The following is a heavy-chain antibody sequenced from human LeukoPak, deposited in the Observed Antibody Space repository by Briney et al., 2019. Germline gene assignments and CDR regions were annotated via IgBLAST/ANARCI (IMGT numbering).Heavy chain of an antibody. CDR1: GFTFSSYE. CDR2: ISSSGSTI. J-gene: IGHJ4*02. CDR3: AKDAIAARPDYFDY. Sequence: GGSLRLSCAASGFTFSSYEMNWVRQAPGKGLEWVSYISSSGSTIYYADSVKGRFTISRDNAKNTLYLQMNSLRAEDTAVYYCAKDAIAARPDYFDYWGQGTLVTVSS. V-gene: IGHV3-48*03. D-gene: IGHD6-6*01.